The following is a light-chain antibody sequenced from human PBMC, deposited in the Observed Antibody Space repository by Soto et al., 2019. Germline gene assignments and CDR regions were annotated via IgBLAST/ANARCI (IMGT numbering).Light chain of an antibody. J-gene: IGKJ5*01. V-gene: IGKV3-20*01. CDR3: QKYGSSHIT. CDR2: AAS. CDR1: QTIDTN. Sequence: EIVMAQSPDTLSLFSGEIANLSWRASQTIDTNLAWYQQKPGQAPRLLIFAASTRATGIPDRFSGSGSGKDFTLTISRLEPEDFAVYYCQKYGSSHITCGQGTRLEIK.